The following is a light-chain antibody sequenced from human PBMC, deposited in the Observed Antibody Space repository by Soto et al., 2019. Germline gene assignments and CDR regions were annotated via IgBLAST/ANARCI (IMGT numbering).Light chain of an antibody. Sequence: EIVLTHSPGTLSLSPVYLATLSCSSSQSVTSNYLAWYQQKPGQAPGLLIYDTSTRASGVPDRFSGSGSGTDFTLTISSLEPEDFAVYYCHQRQYWPPINFGQGTRLAIK. CDR2: DTS. CDR1: QSVTSNY. V-gene: IGKV3D-20*02. CDR3: HQRQYWPPIN. J-gene: IGKJ5*01.